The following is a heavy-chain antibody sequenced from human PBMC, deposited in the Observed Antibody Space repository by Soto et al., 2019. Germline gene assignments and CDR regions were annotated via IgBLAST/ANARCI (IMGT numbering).Heavy chain of an antibody. J-gene: IGHJ4*02. CDR2: INAGNGNT. CDR3: ARARLKLWSLDY. Sequence: ASVKVSCKASGYTFTSYAMHWVRQAPGQRLEWMGWINAGNGNTKYSQKFQGRVTITRDTSASTAYMELSSLRSEDTAVYYCARARLKLWSLDYWGQGTLVTVSS. CDR1: GYTFTSYA. V-gene: IGHV1-3*01. D-gene: IGHD5-18*01.